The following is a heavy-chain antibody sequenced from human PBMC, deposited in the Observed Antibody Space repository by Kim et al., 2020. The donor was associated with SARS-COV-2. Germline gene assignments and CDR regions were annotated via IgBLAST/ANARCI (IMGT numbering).Heavy chain of an antibody. Sequence: SLKGRFTISRDNSKNTLYLQMNSLRAEDTAVYYCAKEGPQIDGYNALVDDWGQGTLVTVSS. V-gene: IGHV3-33*06. J-gene: IGHJ4*02. D-gene: IGHD5-12*01. CDR3: AKEGPQIDGYNALVDD.